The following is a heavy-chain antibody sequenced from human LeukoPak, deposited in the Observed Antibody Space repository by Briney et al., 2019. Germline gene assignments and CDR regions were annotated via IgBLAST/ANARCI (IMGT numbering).Heavy chain of an antibody. CDR2: ISGSGGST. CDR1: GFTFSSYA. D-gene: IGHD3-3*01. V-gene: IGHV3-23*01. CDR3: AKRPQKITIFGVVMGY. J-gene: IGHJ4*01. Sequence: GGSLRLSCAASGFTFSSYAMSWVRQAPGKGLEWVSAISGSGGSTYYADSVKGRFTISRDNSKNTLYLQMNSESAKDTAAYYRAKRPQKITIFGVVMGYWGQGTLVTVSS.